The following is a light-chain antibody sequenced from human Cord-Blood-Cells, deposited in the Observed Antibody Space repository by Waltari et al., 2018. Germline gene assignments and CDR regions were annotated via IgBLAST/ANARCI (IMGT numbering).Light chain of an antibody. CDR3: QQYNNWAPGT. CDR1: QSVSSN. J-gene: IGKJ3*01. V-gene: IGKV3-15*01. CDR2: GAS. Sequence: EIVMTQSPATLSVSPGESATLSCRASQSVSSNLAWYPQKPGQAPRLLIYGASTRATGIPARFSGSGSGTEFTLTISSLQSEDFAVYYCQQYNNWAPGTFGPGTKVDIK.